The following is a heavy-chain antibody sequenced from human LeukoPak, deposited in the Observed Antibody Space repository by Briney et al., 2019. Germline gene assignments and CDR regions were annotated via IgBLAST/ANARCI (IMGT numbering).Heavy chain of an antibody. Sequence: AGGSLRLSCAASGFTFSSYAMHWVRQAPGKGLGWVAVISYDGSNKYYADSVKGRFTISRDNSKNTLYLQMNSLRAEDTAVYYCARDRVDIDDYWGQGTLVTVSS. J-gene: IGHJ4*02. V-gene: IGHV3-30-3*01. CDR3: ARDRVDIDDY. D-gene: IGHD5-12*01. CDR2: ISYDGSNK. CDR1: GFTFSSYA.